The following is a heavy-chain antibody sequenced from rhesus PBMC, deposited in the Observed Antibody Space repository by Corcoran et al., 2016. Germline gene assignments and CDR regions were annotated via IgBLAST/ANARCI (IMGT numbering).Heavy chain of an antibody. J-gene: IGHJ5-2*02. CDR1: GFTFSSYW. CDR2: INSVWATT. V-gene: IGHV3S25*01. Sequence: EVQLVESGGGLAKPGGSLRLSCAAAGFTFSSYWMNWVRQAPGKGLEGVAAINSVWATTTYSASLTVRLTITRHTSKNTLSLQMNSLRAEDTAVYYCAKDQFPGIAAGREYNSLDVWRRGVLVTVSS. D-gene: IGHD6-13*01. CDR3: AKDQFPGIAAGREYNSLDV.